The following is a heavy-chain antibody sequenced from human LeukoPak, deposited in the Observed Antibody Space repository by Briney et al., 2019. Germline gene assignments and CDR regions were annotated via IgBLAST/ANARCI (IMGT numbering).Heavy chain of an antibody. CDR2: IIPIFSTP. J-gene: IGHJ4*02. V-gene: IGHV1-69*13. D-gene: IGHD4-23*01. Sequence: SVKVSCKASGGTFSSYAISWVRQAPGQGLEWMGGIIPIFSTPNYAQKFQGRVTITADESTSTAYMGLSSLRSEDTAVYYCARGWLAETTVVTPYNYWGQGTLVTVSS. CDR1: GGTFSSYA. CDR3: ARGWLAETTVVTPYNY.